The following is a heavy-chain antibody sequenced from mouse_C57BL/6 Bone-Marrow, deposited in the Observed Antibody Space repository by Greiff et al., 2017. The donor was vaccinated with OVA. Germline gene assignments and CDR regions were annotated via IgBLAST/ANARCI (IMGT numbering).Heavy chain of an antibody. V-gene: IGHV1-53*01. CDR1: GYTFTSYW. CDR3: AREGGPYYSNFYAMDY. J-gene: IGHJ4*01. CDR2: INPSNGGT. D-gene: IGHD2-5*01. Sequence: QVQLQQPGTELVKPGASVKLSCKASGYTFTSYWMHWVKQRPGQGLEWIGNINPSNGGTNYNEKFKSKATLTVDKSSSTAYMQLSSLTSEDSAVYYCAREGGPYYSNFYAMDYWGQGTSVTVSS.